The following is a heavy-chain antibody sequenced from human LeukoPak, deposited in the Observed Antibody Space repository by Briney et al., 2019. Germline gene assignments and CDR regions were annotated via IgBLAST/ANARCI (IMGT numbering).Heavy chain of an antibody. CDR2: IIPIFGTA. J-gene: IGHJ6*03. V-gene: IGHV1-69*13. CDR1: GGTFSSYA. CDR3: ARADIVATGGLGYYYYYMDV. Sequence: SVKVSCKASGGTFSSYAISWVRQAPGQGLEWVGGIIPIFGTANYAQKFQGRVTITADESTSTAYMELSSLRSEDTAVYYCARADIVATGGLGYYYYYMDVWGKGTTVTVSS. D-gene: IGHD5-12*01.